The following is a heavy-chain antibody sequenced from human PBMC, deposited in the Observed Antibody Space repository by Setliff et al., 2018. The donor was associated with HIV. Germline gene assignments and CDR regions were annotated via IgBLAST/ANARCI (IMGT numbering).Heavy chain of an antibody. CDR1: GASISSYY. V-gene: IGHV4-59*01. CDR3: ARGGPGSSFGYDWFDP. J-gene: IGHJ5*02. Sequence: PSETLSLTCNVSGASISSYYWSWIRQPPGKGLEWIGYIYYRGGTNYNPSLKSRLTISVDAAKNQFSLKLSSVTTADTAIYYCARGGPGSSFGYDWFDPWGQGTPVTVSS. CDR2: IYYRGGT. D-gene: IGHD5-18*01.